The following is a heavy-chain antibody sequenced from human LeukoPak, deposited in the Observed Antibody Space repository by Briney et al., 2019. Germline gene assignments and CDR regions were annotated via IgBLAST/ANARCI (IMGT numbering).Heavy chain of an antibody. CDR1: GGSFSGYY. CDR3: ARGPHYYGSGSAFFDY. CDR2: INHSGST. D-gene: IGHD3-10*01. J-gene: IGHJ4*02. Sequence: PSETLSLTCAVYGGSFSGYYRSWIRQPPGKGLEWIGEINHSGSTNYNPSLKSRVTISVDTSKNQFSLKLSSVTAADTAVYYCARGPHYYGSGSAFFDYWGQGTLVTVSS. V-gene: IGHV4-34*01.